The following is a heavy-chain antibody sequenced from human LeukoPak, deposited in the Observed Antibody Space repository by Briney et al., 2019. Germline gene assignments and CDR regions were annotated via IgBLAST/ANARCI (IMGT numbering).Heavy chain of an antibody. Sequence: GGSLRLSCAASGFTVSSNYMSWVRQAPGKGLEWVSVIYSGGSTYYADSVKGRFTISRHNSKNTLYLQMNSLRAEDTAVYYCARVGARSYHDAFDIWGQGTMVTVSS. J-gene: IGHJ3*02. V-gene: IGHV3-53*04. D-gene: IGHD1-26*01. CDR1: GFTVSSNY. CDR2: IYSGGST. CDR3: ARVGARSYHDAFDI.